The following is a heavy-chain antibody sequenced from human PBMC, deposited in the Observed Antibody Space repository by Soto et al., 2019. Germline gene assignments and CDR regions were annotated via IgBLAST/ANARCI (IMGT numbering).Heavy chain of an antibody. CDR2: ISSSSSTI. CDR1: GFTFSSYS. CDR3: ARSNSENGYSYGYVSYYYGMDV. V-gene: IGHV3-48*02. Sequence: EVQLVESGGGLVQPGGSLRLSCAASGFTFSSYSMNWVRQAPGKGLEWVSYISSSSSTIYYADSVKGRFTISRDNAKNSLYLQMNSLRDEDTAVYYCARSNSENGYSYGYVSYYYGMDVWGQGTTVTVSS. D-gene: IGHD5-18*01. J-gene: IGHJ6*02.